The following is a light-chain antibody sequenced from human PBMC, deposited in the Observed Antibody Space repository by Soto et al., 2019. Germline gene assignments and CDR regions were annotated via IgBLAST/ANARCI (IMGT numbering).Light chain of an antibody. CDR2: GAS. V-gene: IGKV3-20*01. CDR3: QQYGLSLPWT. CDR1: QSVSGSN. Sequence: EIVLTQSPGTLSLSPGARATLSCRASQSVSGSNLAWYQQKPGQAPRLLIYGASSRATGIPDRFSGSGSGTDFTLTISRLEPVFFAVSYCQQYGLSLPWTLGQWTQL. J-gene: IGKJ1*01.